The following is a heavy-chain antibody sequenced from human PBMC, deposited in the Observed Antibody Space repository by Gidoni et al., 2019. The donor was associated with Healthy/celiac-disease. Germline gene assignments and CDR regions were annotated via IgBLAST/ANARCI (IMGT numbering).Heavy chain of an antibody. V-gene: IGHV3-30*16. CDR3: ARDRPPYDF. D-gene: IGHD3-3*01. Sequence: QVQLVESGGCVGQPGRSLILSCAASGFTFSSYAMHWVRQAPGKGLEWVAVISYDGSNKYYADSVKGRFTISRDNSKNTLYLQMNSLRAEDTAVYYCARDRPPYDFGGQGTLVTVSS. CDR2: ISYDGSNK. J-gene: IGHJ4*02. CDR1: GFTFSSYA.